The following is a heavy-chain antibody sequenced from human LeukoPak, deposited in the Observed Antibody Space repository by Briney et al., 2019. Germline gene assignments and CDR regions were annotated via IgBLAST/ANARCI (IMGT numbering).Heavy chain of an antibody. CDR3: ARAPYTGSSNWFGP. CDR1: GFTFSTYA. D-gene: IGHD6-6*01. Sequence: GRSLRLSCAASGFTFSTYAMHWVRQAPGKGLEWVAVMSYNGIYIFYADSVRGRFTISRDDSVNTLYLQMNSLRPEDTAVYYCARAPYTGSSNWFGPWGQGTLVIVSS. V-gene: IGHV3-30*04. J-gene: IGHJ5*02. CDR2: MSYNGIYI.